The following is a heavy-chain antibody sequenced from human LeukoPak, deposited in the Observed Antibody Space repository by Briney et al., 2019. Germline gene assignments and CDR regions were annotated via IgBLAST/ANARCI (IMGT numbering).Heavy chain of an antibody. CDR1: GGSISGTNW. CDR2: ISLAGQT. Sequence: TSGTLSLTCGVSGGSISGTNWWSWIRQPPGQGLEWIGEISLAGQTNYNPSLNGRVTMSLDKSSNQLSLHLTSVTAADTATYFCSRESGPFCPFGYWGQGTLVIVSS. CDR3: SRESGPFCPFGY. V-gene: IGHV4-4*02. J-gene: IGHJ4*02. D-gene: IGHD1-26*01.